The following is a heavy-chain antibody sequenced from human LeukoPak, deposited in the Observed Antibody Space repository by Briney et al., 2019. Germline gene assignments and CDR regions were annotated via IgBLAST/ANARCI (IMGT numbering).Heavy chain of an antibody. D-gene: IGHD6-19*01. V-gene: IGHV4-59*01. Sequence: SGTLSVTCAVSGGSLSSYYWRWLRQPPGKGLDGVGYFYYSGSTNYNPSLKSRVTISVDTTKNQFSLKLSSVTAADTAVYYCARDSGGWYHCFDPWGQGTLVTVSS. CDR1: GGSLSSYY. CDR2: FYYSGST. J-gene: IGHJ5*02. CDR3: ARDSGGWYHCFDP.